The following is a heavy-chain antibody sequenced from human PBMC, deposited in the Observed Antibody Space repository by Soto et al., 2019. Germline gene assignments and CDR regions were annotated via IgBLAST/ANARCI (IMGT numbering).Heavy chain of an antibody. J-gene: IGHJ4*02. Sequence: PGGSLRLSCAASGFTFGPFWVHWVRQAPGKGLVWVADIKCDGSKIVYADSVKGRFTISRDNSKNTLYLQMNSLRAEDTAVYYCARDPNIAVAGGGVDYWGQGTLVTVSS. CDR3: ARDPNIAVAGGGVDY. CDR2: IKCDGSKI. V-gene: IGHV3-74*01. D-gene: IGHD6-19*01. CDR1: GFTFGPFW.